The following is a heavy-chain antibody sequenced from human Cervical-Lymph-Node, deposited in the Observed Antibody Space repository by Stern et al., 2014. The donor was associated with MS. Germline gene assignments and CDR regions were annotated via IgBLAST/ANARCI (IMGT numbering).Heavy chain of an antibody. V-gene: IGHV1-69*01. CDR3: ARKLCSGGSCYFYGMDV. D-gene: IGHD2-15*01. J-gene: IGHJ6*02. Sequence: VQLVESGAEVKKPGSSVKVSCKASGVTFSTYAISWVRQAPGQGLEWMGGIIPIFGTANYAQKFQGRVTIIADESTSTVYMELSSLRSGDAAVYYCARKLCSGGSCYFYGMDVWGQGTTVTVSS. CDR1: GVTFSTYA. CDR2: IIPIFGTA.